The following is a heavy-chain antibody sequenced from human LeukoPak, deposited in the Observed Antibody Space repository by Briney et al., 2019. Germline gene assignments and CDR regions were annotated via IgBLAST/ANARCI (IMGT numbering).Heavy chain of an antibody. CDR1: GYTFTNYG. V-gene: IGHV1-18*04. CDR3: ARVPGYSSGWYPIDY. Sequence: GASVKVSCKASGYTFTNYGITWVRQAPGQGLECMGWISAYNGNTNYAQKFQGRVTMTTDTSTSTAYMELRSLRSGDTAVYYCARVPGYSSGWYPIDYWGQGTLVTVSS. D-gene: IGHD6-19*01. J-gene: IGHJ4*02. CDR2: ISAYNGNT.